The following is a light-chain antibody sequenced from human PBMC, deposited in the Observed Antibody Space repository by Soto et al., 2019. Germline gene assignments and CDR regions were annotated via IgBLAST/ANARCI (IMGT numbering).Light chain of an antibody. CDR3: QQYNRYFKS. CDR1: ENINMW. J-gene: IGKJ1*01. CDR2: RAS. Sequence: IQMTQSPSTLSASVGDRVTITCRASENINMWLAWCQQKPGQAPRLLIQRASRVERGVPSRFSGSGSDTEFTLTISSLQPDDFATYYCQQYNRYFKSFGQGTKVDIK. V-gene: IGKV1-5*03.